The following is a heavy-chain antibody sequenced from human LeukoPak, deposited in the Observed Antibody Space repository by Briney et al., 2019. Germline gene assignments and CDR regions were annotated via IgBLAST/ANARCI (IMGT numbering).Heavy chain of an antibody. D-gene: IGHD3-10*01. Sequence: ASVKVSCKASGYTFTGYYMHWVRQAPGQGLEWMGRINPNSGGTNYAQKFQGRVTMTRDTSISTAYMELSGLRSDDTAVYHCARDGRFGELSDYWGQGTLVTVSS. J-gene: IGHJ4*02. CDR1: GYTFTGYY. CDR2: INPNSGGT. V-gene: IGHV1-2*06. CDR3: ARDGRFGELSDY.